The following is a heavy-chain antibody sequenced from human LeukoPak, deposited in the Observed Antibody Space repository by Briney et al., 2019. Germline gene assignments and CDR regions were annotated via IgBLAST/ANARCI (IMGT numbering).Heavy chain of an antibody. Sequence: PSDTLSPTCAVSVGSISSGNWWTWVRQSPGKGLEWTGEHYHNGTHNYNPSLKSRGTISSDTCKNHFSLKLTSVTAADTAVYYCATAPILRGEGGEHYKCGMDVWGQGTTLIVS. CDR1: VGSISSGNW. V-gene: IGHV4-4*02. CDR3: ATAPILRGEGGEHYKCGMDV. D-gene: IGHD2-2*02. CDR2: HYHNGTH. J-gene: IGHJ6*02.